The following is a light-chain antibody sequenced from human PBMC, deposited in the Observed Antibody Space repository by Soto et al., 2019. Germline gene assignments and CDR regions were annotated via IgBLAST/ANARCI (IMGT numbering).Light chain of an antibody. CDR3: SSYTSTSTPYV. CDR1: SSDIGGYNY. J-gene: IGLJ1*01. V-gene: IGLV2-14*03. Sequence: QSALTQPASVSGSPGQSIAISCTGTSSDIGGYNYVSWYQQHPGKAPKLLMYDVTHRPSGVSNRFSGSKSGDTASLTISGLQAEDEADYYCSSYTSTSTPYVFGTGTKLTVL. CDR2: DVT.